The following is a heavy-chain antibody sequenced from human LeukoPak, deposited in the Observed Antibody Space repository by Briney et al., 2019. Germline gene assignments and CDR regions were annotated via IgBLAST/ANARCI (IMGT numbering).Heavy chain of an antibody. D-gene: IGHD3-22*01. Sequence: GGSLRLSCAASGFTFSNYWMTWVRQAPGKGLEWAANIKQDGSEKYYVDSVKGRFTISRDKAKNSLYLQMNSLRAEDTAVYYCARSETTYYYDSSVFYYYYGMDVWGQGTTVTVSS. CDR1: GFTFSNYW. CDR2: IKQDGSEK. V-gene: IGHV3-7*01. J-gene: IGHJ6*02. CDR3: ARSETTYYYDSSVFYYYYGMDV.